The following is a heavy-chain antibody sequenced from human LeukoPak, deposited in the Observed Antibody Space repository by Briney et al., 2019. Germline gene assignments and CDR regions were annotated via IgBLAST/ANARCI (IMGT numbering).Heavy chain of an antibody. CDR1: GFSVSSNY. Sequence: GGSLRLSCAASGFSVSSNYMSWVRQAPGKGLEWVSAISGSGGSTYYADSVKGRFTISRDNSKNTLYLQMNSLRAEDTAVYYCAKGQWLDYWGQGTLVTVSS. V-gene: IGHV3-23*01. CDR3: AKGQWLDY. D-gene: IGHD6-19*01. CDR2: ISGSGGST. J-gene: IGHJ4*02.